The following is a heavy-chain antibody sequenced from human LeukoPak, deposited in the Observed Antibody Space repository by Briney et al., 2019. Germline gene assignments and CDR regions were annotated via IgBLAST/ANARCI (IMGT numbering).Heavy chain of an antibody. V-gene: IGHV4-61*02. CDR3: ARDKYYDSSGYYLDY. D-gene: IGHD3-22*01. CDR2: IYTSGST. J-gene: IGHJ4*02. Sequence: PSETLSLTCTVSGGSISSGGYYWSWIRQPAGKGLEWIGRIYTSGSTNYNPSLKSRVTMSVDTSKNQFSLKLSSVTAADTAVYYCARDKYYDSSGYYLDYWGQGTLVTVSS. CDR1: GGSISSGGYY.